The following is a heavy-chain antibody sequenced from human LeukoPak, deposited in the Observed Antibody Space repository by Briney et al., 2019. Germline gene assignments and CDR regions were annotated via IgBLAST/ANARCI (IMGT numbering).Heavy chain of an antibody. V-gene: IGHV4-34*01. J-gene: IGHJ3*02. CDR1: VGSFSVYY. Sequence: NPSDTLSLTCAVYVGSFSVYYWSWIRQPPGKGLEWIGEINHSGSTNYNPSLKSRVTISVDTSKNQFSLKLSSVTAADTAVYYCARGKDTAMGTAFDIWGQGTMVTVSS. CDR3: ARGKDTAMGTAFDI. D-gene: IGHD5-18*01. CDR2: INHSGST.